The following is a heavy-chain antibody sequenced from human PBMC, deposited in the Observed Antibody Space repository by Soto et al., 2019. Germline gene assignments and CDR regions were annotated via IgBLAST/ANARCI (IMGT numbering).Heavy chain of an antibody. Sequence: QVQLVQSGAEVKEPGASVTVSCRASGDRFTDYYMHWVRQAPGQGLEWMGWINPNSGVTKYAQKFQGLVTMTRDTSIRIVYMQLSRLRFDDTAIYYCARESGGATATLDYYYFYMDVWGTGTTVTVSS. CDR1: GDRFTDYY. CDR3: ARESGGATATLDYYYFYMDV. D-gene: IGHD5-12*01. J-gene: IGHJ6*03. V-gene: IGHV1-2*04. CDR2: INPNSGVT.